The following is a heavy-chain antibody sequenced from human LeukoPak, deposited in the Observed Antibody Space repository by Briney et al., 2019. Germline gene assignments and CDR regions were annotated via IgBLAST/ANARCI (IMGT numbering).Heavy chain of an antibody. CDR2: INPNSGGT. D-gene: IGHD5-12*01. CDR1: GYTFTGYY. CDR3: AREERYSGYYDAFDI. Sequence: GASVKVSCKASGYTFTGYYTHWVRQAPGQGLEWMGWINPNSGGTNYAQKFQGRVTMTRDTSISTAYMELSRLRSDDTAVYYCAREERYSGYYDAFDIWGQGTMVTVSS. V-gene: IGHV1-2*02. J-gene: IGHJ3*02.